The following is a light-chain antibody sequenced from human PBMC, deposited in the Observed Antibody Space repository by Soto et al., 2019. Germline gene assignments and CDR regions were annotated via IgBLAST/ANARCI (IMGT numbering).Light chain of an antibody. CDR3: QQYGSSPLT. V-gene: IGKV3-20*01. Sequence: EIVLTQSPGALSLSPGERATLSCRSSQSVTSNYLAWYQQKPGQAHRLLIYGASTRATGIPDRFSGSGSGTDFTLTISRLEPEDVAVYYCQQYGSSPLTFGPGTKVDIK. J-gene: IGKJ3*01. CDR2: GAS. CDR1: QSVTSNY.